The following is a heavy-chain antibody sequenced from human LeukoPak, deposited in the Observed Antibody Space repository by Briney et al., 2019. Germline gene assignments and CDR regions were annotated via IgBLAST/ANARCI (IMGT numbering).Heavy chain of an antibody. V-gene: IGHV3-23*01. CDR3: AKGDKPVIAMVKFDY. Sequence: GGSLRLSCAASGFTFSSYAMNRVRQAPGKGLEWVSGLSGSGTNTYYADSVKGRFTISGDNSKNTLYMQMNSLRAEDTAVYYCAKGDKPVIAMVKFDYWGQGTLVTVSS. J-gene: IGHJ4*02. D-gene: IGHD5-18*01. CDR2: LSGSGTNT. CDR1: GFTFSSYA.